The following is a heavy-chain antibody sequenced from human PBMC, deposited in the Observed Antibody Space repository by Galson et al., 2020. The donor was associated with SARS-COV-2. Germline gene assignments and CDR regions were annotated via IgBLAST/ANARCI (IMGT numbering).Heavy chain of an antibody. CDR3: ARWGSGYCSGGSCYGPYYFDY. CDR2: INHSGST. J-gene: IGHJ4*02. V-gene: IGHV4-34*01. CDR1: GGSFSGYY. Sequence: SETLSLTCAVYGGSFSGYYWSWIRQPPGKGLEWIGEINHSGSTNYNPSLKSRVTISVDTSKNQFSLKLSSVTAADTAVYYCARWGSGYCSGGSCYGPYYFDYWGRGTLATVSS. D-gene: IGHD2-15*01.